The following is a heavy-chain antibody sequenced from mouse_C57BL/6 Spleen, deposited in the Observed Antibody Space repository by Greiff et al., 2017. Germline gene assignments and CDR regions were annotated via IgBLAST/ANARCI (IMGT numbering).Heavy chain of an antibody. V-gene: IGHV1-67*01. J-gene: IGHJ2*01. D-gene: IGHD2-1*01. CDR3: ARGRYYGNYVYFDY. CDR1: GYTFTDYA. CDR2: ISTYYGDA. Sequence: VKLMESGPELVRPGVSVKISCKGSGYTFTDYAMHWVKQSHAKSLEWIGVISTYYGDASYNQKFKDKATMTVDKSSSTAYMELARLTSEDSAVYYWARGRYYGNYVYFDYWGQGTTLTVSS.